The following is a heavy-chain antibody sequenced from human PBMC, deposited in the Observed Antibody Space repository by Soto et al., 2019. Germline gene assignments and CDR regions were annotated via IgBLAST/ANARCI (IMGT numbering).Heavy chain of an antibody. CDR1: GFTFSGSA. V-gene: IGHV3-73*01. D-gene: IGHD3-22*01. CDR2: IRCKANSYET. J-gene: IGHJ6*02. Sequence: PGGSLRLSCAASGFTFSGSALHWVRQASGKGLEWVGRIRCKANSYETAYAASVKGRFTISRDDSKNTAHLQMNSLNTEDTAVYCCTRPLFVVVKSPKDGMDVWGQGTTVTVSS. CDR3: TRPLFVVVKSPKDGMDV.